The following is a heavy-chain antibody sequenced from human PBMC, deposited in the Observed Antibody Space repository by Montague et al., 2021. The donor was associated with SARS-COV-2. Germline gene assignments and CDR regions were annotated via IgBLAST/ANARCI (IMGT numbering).Heavy chain of an antibody. CDR3: ARQDIQLRFDL. CDR1: SGSISNGIYY. J-gene: IGHJ2*01. D-gene: IGHD1-1*01. V-gene: IGHV4-39*01. Sequence: SETLSLTCTVSSGSISNGIYYWGWIRQPPGKGPEWIGGSRYGGTSYYXPSLKSRVTISIDTSKNQCSLKMTAVTAADTAVYFCARQDIQLRFDLWGRGTLVTVSS. CDR2: SRYGGTS.